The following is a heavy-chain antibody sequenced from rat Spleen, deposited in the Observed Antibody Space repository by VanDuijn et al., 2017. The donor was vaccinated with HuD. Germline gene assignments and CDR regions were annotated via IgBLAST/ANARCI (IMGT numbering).Heavy chain of an antibody. V-gene: IGHV5S23*01. J-gene: IGHJ2*01. Sequence: EVQLVESGGGLVQPGRSLRLSCAASGFTFTDYNMAWVRQAPGKGLEWISSINPDGGVTYYPDSVKGRFTISRDNAEDTVYLQMNSLRSEDTATYYCAVSGYGYWGQGVMVTVSS. CDR1: GFTFTDYN. CDR2: INPDGGVT. CDR3: AVSGYGY. D-gene: IGHD4-3*01.